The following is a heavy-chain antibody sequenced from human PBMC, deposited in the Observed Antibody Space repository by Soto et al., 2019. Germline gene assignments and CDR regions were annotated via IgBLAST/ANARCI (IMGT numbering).Heavy chain of an antibody. D-gene: IGHD3-16*01. CDR2: IYYSGST. CDR3: ATGVVSDAFDI. CDR1: GGSISSGGYY. J-gene: IGHJ3*02. V-gene: IGHV4-31*03. Sequence: QVQLQESGPGLVKPSQTLSLTCTVSGGSISSGGYYWSWIRQHPGKGLEWIGYIYYSGSTYYNPSLKSRVTLSVDTAKNQFSLRLSSVTAADTAVYYCATGVVSDAFDIWGQGTMVTVSS.